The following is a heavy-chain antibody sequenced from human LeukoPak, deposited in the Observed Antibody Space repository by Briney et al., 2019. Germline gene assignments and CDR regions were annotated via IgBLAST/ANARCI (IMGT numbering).Heavy chain of an antibody. J-gene: IGHJ5*02. CDR1: GGSISSSNSY. CDR2: ISHSGTI. V-gene: IGHV4-39*01. D-gene: IGHD4-23*01. Sequence: PSETLSLTCIVSGGSISSSNSYWDWIRQPPGRGLEWIGDISHSGTINYNPSLRTRVTISADTSKNQLSLKLNSVTAADTAVYYCATHVRGGNGFDPWGQGTLVTVSS. CDR3: ATHVRGGNGFDP.